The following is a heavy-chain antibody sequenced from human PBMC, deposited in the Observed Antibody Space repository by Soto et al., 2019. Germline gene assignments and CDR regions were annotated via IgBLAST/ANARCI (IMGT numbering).Heavy chain of an antibody. V-gene: IGHV5-51*01. Sequence: GESLKISCVGSGYSFTNYYIAWVRQMPGRGLEWMGIIHPAVSDTRYSPSFQGQVTISADKSIRTAYLQWSSLKASDSGMYYCARGYDYVWGSYRPPPPSFLDYWGQGTLVTVSS. D-gene: IGHD3-16*02. CDR3: ARGYDYVWGSYRPPPPSFLDY. J-gene: IGHJ4*02. CDR2: IHPAVSDT. CDR1: GYSFTNYY.